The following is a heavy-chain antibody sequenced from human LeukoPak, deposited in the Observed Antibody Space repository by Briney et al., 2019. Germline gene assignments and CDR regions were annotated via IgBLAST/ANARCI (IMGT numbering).Heavy chain of an antibody. CDR2: IIPILGIA. D-gene: IGHD6-13*01. CDR1: GYTFTSYG. V-gene: IGHV1-69*04. Sequence: ASVKVSCKASGYTFTSYGISWVRQAPGQGLEWMGRIIPILGIANYAQKFQGRVTITADKSTSTAYMELSSLRSEDTAVYYCATILIAAAGTDYWGQGTLVTVSS. CDR3: ATILIAAAGTDY. J-gene: IGHJ4*02.